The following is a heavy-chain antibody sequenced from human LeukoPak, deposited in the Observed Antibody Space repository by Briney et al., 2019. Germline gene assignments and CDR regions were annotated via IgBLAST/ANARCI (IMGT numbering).Heavy chain of an antibody. J-gene: IGHJ6*04. CDR1: GGTFSDYA. V-gene: IGHV1-69*10. Sequence: ASVKVSCKAFGGTFSDYALNWVRQAPGQGLEWMGVFIPILGTANSTQKFQDRVTVTADISTNTVYMELSSLRSEDTAVYFCAGITVFGVVLHQEPVWGKGTTVTVSS. CDR2: FIPILGTA. CDR3: AGITVFGVVLHQEPV. D-gene: IGHD3-3*01.